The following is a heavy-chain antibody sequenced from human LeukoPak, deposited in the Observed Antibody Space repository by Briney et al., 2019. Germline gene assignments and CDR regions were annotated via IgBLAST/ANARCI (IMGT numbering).Heavy chain of an antibody. V-gene: IGHV4-59*01. CDR1: GGSISSYY. CDR3: ARDLGVMVRAFDI. D-gene: IGHD5-18*01. CDR2: IYYSGST. J-gene: IGHJ3*02. Sequence: PSETLSLTCTVSGGSISSYYWSWIRQPPGKRLEWIGYIYYSGSTSYNPSLKSRVTILVDTSKNQISLKLSSVTAADTAVYYCARDLGVMVRAFDIWGQGTMVTVSS.